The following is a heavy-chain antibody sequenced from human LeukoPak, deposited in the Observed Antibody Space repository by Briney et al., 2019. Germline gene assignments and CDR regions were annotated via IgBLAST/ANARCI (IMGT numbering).Heavy chain of an antibody. Sequence: SQTLSLTCAISGDSVSSNSAAWNWIRQSPSRGLEWLGRTYYRSKWYNDYAVSVKSRITINPDTSKNQFSLKLSSVTALDTAVYYCARLFRDYGSFWFDPWGQGTLVTVSS. CDR2: TYYRSKWYN. CDR1: GDSVSSNSAA. V-gene: IGHV6-1*01. CDR3: ARLFRDYGSFWFDP. J-gene: IGHJ5*02. D-gene: IGHD4-17*01.